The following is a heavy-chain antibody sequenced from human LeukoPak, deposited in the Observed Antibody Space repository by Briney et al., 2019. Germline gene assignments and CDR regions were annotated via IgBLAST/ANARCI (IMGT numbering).Heavy chain of an antibody. J-gene: IGHJ5*02. V-gene: IGHV1-18*01. CDR3: ARYVDPNYGGNWFDP. CDR1: GYTCTCYG. CDR2: ISAYNGNT. D-gene: IGHD4/OR15-4a*01. Sequence: ASVKVSFKASGYTCTCYGFNWVRQAPGQGLEWMGWISAYNGNTNYAQKLQGRVTMTTDTSTSTAYMELRSLRSDDTAVYYCARYVDPNYGGNWFDPWGQGTLVTVSS.